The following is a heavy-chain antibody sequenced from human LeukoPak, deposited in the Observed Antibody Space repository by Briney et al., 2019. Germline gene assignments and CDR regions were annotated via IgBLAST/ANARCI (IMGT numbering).Heavy chain of an antibody. D-gene: IGHD6-25*01. CDR1: GYTFTGYY. Sequence: ASVKVSCKASGYTFTGYYMHWVRQAPGQGLEWMGWINTNTGNPTYAQGFTGRFVFSLDTSVSTAYLQISSLKAEDTAVYYCARDGDSGAYNWFDPWGQGTLVTVSS. J-gene: IGHJ5*02. V-gene: IGHV7-4-1*02. CDR3: ARDGDSGAYNWFDP. CDR2: INTNTGNP.